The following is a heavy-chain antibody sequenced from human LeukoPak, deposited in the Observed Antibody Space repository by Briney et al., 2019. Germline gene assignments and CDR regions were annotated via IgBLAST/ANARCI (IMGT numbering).Heavy chain of an antibody. D-gene: IGHD1-26*01. CDR2: FDDRNGAAST. V-gene: IGHV3-48*04. J-gene: IGHJ4*02. CDR3: ARDDKWGFDY. Sequence: GMSLRLSCEVSGFNFSDYSMNWVRQAPGKGLEWISYFDDRNGAASTSYADSVKGRFIISRDAAKNSLFLQMSSLTAENTAVYYCARDDKWGFDYWGQGTLVTVSS. CDR1: GFNFSDYS.